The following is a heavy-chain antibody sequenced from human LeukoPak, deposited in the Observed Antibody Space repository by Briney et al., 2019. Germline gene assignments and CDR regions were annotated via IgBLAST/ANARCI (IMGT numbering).Heavy chain of an antibody. J-gene: IGHJ4*02. D-gene: IGHD4-23*01. Sequence: WASVTVSFTASGYTFTSYAMHWVRQAPGQRLEWMGWINAGNGNTKYSQKFQGRVTITRDTSASTAYMELSSLRSEDTAVYYCARVAVVVTTYESENFDYWGQGTLVTVSS. CDR3: ARVAVVVTTYESENFDY. CDR2: INAGNGNT. CDR1: GYTFTSYA. V-gene: IGHV1-3*01.